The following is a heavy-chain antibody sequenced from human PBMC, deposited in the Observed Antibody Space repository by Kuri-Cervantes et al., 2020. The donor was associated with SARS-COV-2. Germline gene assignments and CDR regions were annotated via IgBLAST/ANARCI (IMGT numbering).Heavy chain of an antibody. CDR1: GFTFSHFA. Sequence: CAASGFTFSHFALFWVRQAPGKGLEWVAVISYDGNNKYYSDSVMGRFTISRDDSTNTVYLQMNSLRAEDTAVYYCAKDVDRYSMSYYYGMDVWGQGTTVTVSS. D-gene: IGHD2/OR15-2a*01. CDR3: AKDVDRYSMSYYYGMDV. CDR2: ISYDGNNK. J-gene: IGHJ6*02. V-gene: IGHV3-30*18.